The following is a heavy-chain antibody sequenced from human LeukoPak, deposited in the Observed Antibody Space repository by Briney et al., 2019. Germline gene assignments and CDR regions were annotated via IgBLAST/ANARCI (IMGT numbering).Heavy chain of an antibody. CDR1: GFTFSDHS. CDR2: ISSGSSNI. CDR3: ARAQTYYYDSSGYYYVGHWFDP. V-gene: IGHV3-48*02. Sequence: GGSLRLSCAASGFTFSDHSMNWVRQAPGKGLEWLSYISSGSSNIEYADSVKGRFTISRDNAKNSLYLQMNSLRDEDTAVYYCARAQTYYYDSSGYYYVGHWFDPWGQGTLVTVSS. D-gene: IGHD3-22*01. J-gene: IGHJ5*02.